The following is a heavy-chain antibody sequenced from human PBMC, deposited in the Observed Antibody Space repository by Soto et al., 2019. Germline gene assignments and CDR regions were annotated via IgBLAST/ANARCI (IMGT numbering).Heavy chain of an antibody. V-gene: IGHV1-8*01. D-gene: IGHD1-26*01. J-gene: IGHJ5*02. CDR2: MNPNSGNT. CDR1: GYTITSYD. Sequence: ASVEVSCKASGYTITSYDINWVRQATGQGLEWMGWMNPNSGNTGYAQKFQGRVTMTRDTSMSTAYMELSSLRSEDTAVYYCARDPRPPLHWFDPWGQGTLVTVSS. CDR3: ARDPRPPLHWFDP.